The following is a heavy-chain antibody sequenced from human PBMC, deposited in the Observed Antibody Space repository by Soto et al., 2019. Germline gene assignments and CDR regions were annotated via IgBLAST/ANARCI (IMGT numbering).Heavy chain of an antibody. CDR2: ISGSGDST. J-gene: IGHJ6*02. V-gene: IGHV3-23*01. D-gene: IGHD2-2*01. CDR3: AKDSGDIAVVPAAGYGMDV. CDR1: EFTFTIYA. Sequence: EVQLLESGGGFVQPGGSLRLSCAASEFTFTIYAMSWVRQAPGKGLEWVSGISGSGDSTYYADSVKGRFTISRDNSKNTLYLQINSLRAEDTAVYYCAKDSGDIAVVPAAGYGMDVWGQGTTVTVSS.